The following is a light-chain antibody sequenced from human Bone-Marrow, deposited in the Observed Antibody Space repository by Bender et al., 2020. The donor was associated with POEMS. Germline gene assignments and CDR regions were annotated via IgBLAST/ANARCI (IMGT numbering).Light chain of an antibody. Sequence: QSVLTQPPSASGTPGQRVTISCSGGSSNIGAHAVNWYQQFPGTAPKLLIYTNNQRPSGVPDRFSGSRSGTSASLAISGLQSEDEADYYCAVWDDSLNGWVFGGGTKLTVL. V-gene: IGLV1-44*01. J-gene: IGLJ3*02. CDR3: AVWDDSLNGWV. CDR2: TNN. CDR1: SSNIGAHA.